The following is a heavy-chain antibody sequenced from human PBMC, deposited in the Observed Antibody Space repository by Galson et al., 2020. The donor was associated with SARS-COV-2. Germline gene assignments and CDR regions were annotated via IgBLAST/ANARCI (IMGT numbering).Heavy chain of an antibody. J-gene: IGHJ1*01. V-gene: IGHV3-23*03. D-gene: IGHD6-19*01. Sequence: GGSLTLSCAASGFTFSNYAMSWVRQAPGKALEWVSVIYSGGSTYYADSVKGRFTISRDNSKNTLFLQMNSLRADDTAVYYCAKDLLGSNGWSDYFHHWGQGTLVTVSS. CDR1: GFTFSNYA. CDR3: AKDLLGSNGWSDYFHH. CDR2: IYSGGST.